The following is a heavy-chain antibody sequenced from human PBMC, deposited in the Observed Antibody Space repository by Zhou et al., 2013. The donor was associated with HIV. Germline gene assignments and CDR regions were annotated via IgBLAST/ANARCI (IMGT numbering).Heavy chain of an antibody. D-gene: IGHD5-18*01. CDR1: GGTFSSYA. CDR3: ARGGLGYSYGQNWYFDL. CDR2: IIPIFGTA. V-gene: IGHV1-69*05. Sequence: QVQLVQSGAEVKKPGSSVKVSCKASGGTFSSYAISWVRQAPGQGLEWMGGIIPIFGTANYAQKFQGRVTITTDESTSTAYMELSSLRSEDTAVYYCARGGLGYSYGQNWYFDLWGRGTLVTVSS. J-gene: IGHJ2*01.